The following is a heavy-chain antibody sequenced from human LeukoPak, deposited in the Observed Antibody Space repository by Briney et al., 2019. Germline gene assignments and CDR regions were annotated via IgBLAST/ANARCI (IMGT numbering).Heavy chain of an antibody. CDR1: GFRFSNFA. J-gene: IGHJ4*02. CDR3: AKGAYDYIEMGYFDD. D-gene: IGHD5-12*01. Sequence: GGSLRLSCAASGFRFSNFAMSWVRQAPGKGLEWVSLIIGSSGDTLYADSVKGRFTISRDTSKNRLYLQMNSLRAEDTALYYCAKGAYDYIEMGYFDDWGQGTLVTVSS. CDR2: IIGSSGDT. V-gene: IGHV3-23*01.